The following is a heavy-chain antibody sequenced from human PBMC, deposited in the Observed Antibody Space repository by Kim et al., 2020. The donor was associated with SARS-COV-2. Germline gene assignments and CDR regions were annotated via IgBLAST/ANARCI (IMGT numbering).Heavy chain of an antibody. CDR1: GYTFTSYA. CDR2: INAGNGNT. Sequence: ASVKVSCKASGYTFTSYAMHWVRQAPGQRLEWMGWINAGNGNTKYSQKFQGRVTITRDTSASTAYMELSSLRSEDTAVYYCARESEDWIQLWYRLDYWGQGTLVTVSS. J-gene: IGHJ4*02. CDR3: ARESEDWIQLWYRLDY. D-gene: IGHD5-18*01. V-gene: IGHV1-3*01.